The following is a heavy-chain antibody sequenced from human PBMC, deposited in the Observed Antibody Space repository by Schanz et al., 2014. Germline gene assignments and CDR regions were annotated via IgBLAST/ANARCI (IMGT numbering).Heavy chain of an antibody. V-gene: IGHV1-69*02. Sequence: QVQLVQSGADVKKPGSSVRVSCKASGGTFSRLTFSWVRQAPGQGLEWMGRVIPILGVTHYAQKLQGRVTMTTDTSTSTAYMELRSLRSDDTAVYYCARVQDDILTGSEYYYGMDVWGQGTTVTVSS. CDR3: ARVQDDILTGSEYYYGMDV. CDR1: GGTFSRLT. J-gene: IGHJ6*02. CDR2: VIPILGVT. D-gene: IGHD3-9*01.